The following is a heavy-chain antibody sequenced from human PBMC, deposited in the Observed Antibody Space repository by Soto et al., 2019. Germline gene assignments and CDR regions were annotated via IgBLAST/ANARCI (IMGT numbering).Heavy chain of an antibody. CDR2: IYSDGST. Sequence: PGGSLRLSCAPSGFTVSNNYMNWVRQAPGKGLEWVSIIYSDGSTYYADYLKGRFTISRDNSKNTLYLQMDSLRAEDTAVHSCARGLKILHDDFDLWAPGTMVTVPS. D-gene: IGHD3-22*01. V-gene: IGHV3-53*01. CDR3: ARGLKILHDDFDL. J-gene: IGHJ3*01. CDR1: GFTVSNNY.